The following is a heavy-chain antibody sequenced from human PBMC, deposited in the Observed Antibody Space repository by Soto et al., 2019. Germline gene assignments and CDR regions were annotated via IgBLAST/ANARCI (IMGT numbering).Heavy chain of an antibody. J-gene: IGHJ4*02. Sequence: PSETLSLTCTVSGGSISSYYWSWIRQPAGKGLEWIGRIYTSGSTNYNPSFKSRVTMSVDTSKNQFSLKLSSVTAADTAVYYCARACSSNSCYDVFDYWGQGTLVTVSS. CDR1: GGSISSYY. D-gene: IGHD2-2*01. V-gene: IGHV4-4*07. CDR2: IYTSGST. CDR3: ARACSSNSCYDVFDY.